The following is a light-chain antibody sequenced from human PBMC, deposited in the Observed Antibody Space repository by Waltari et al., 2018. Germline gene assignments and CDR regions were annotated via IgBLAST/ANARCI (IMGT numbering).Light chain of an antibody. Sequence: DIQMTQSPYTLSASVGDKVNITCRASQSISRWVAWYQQKPGKAPKLLIYRLSSLESGVPSRFSGTGSGTEFTLTISSLQPDDFATYYCQQYNSRPWTFGQGTKVEIK. J-gene: IGKJ1*01. V-gene: IGKV1-5*03. CDR2: RLS. CDR3: QQYNSRPWT. CDR1: QSISRW.